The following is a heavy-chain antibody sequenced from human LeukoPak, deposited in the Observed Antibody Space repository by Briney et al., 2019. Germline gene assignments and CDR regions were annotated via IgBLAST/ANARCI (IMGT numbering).Heavy chain of an antibody. J-gene: IGHJ3*02. Sequence: PSETLSLTCTVSGGSISSYYWSWIRQPPGKGLEWIGYIYYSGSTNYNPSLKSRVTISVDTSKNQFSLKLSSVTAADTAVYYCARVGGSPLGALDIWGQGPMVTVSS. CDR3: ARVGGSPLGALDI. CDR2: IYYSGST. V-gene: IGHV4-59*01. D-gene: IGHD1-14*01. CDR1: GGSISSYY.